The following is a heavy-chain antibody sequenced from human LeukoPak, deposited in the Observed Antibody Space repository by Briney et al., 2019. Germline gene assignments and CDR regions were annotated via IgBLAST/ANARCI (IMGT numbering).Heavy chain of an antibody. V-gene: IGHV3-21*04. Sequence: GVLRLSCAASGFTFSSYSMNWVRQAPGKGLEWVSSICSTSRCIFYADSVKGRFTISRDNAKSSLYLQMNDLRAEDTAVYYCAKIHLGTFSSWGQGTLVTVSS. CDR1: GFTFSSYS. CDR2: ICSTSRCI. D-gene: IGHD2/OR15-2a*01. CDR3: AKIHLGTFSS. J-gene: IGHJ5*02.